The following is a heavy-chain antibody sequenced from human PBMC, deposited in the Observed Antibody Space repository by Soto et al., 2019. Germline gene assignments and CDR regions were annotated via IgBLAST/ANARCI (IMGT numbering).Heavy chain of an antibody. D-gene: IGHD3-3*01. Sequence: GGSLRLSCAASGFTFDDYAMHWVRQAPGKGLEWVSGISWNSGSIGYADSVKGRFTISRDNAKNSLYLQMNSLRPEDTALYYYARDREYTFWSGYYDYWGQGTLVTXSS. CDR2: ISWNSGSI. V-gene: IGHV3-9*01. CDR1: GFTFDDYA. CDR3: ARDREYTFWSGYYDY. J-gene: IGHJ4*02.